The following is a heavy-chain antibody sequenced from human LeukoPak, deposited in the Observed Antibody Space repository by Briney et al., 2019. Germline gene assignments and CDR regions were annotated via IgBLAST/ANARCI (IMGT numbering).Heavy chain of an antibody. J-gene: IGHJ5*02. Sequence: SETLSLTCTVSGGSISSGGHYWSWIRQHPGKGLEWIGYIYYSGSTYYNPSLKSRVTISVDTSKNQFSLKLSSVTAADTAVYYCARPYYYDSRIDPWGQGILVTVSS. V-gene: IGHV4-31*03. CDR2: IYYSGST. CDR1: GGSISSGGHY. CDR3: ARPYYYDSRIDP. D-gene: IGHD3-22*01.